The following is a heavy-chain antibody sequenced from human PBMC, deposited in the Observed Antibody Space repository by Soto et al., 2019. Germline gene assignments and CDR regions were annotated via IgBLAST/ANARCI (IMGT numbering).Heavy chain of an antibody. CDR3: ASYHYLDLWTGSRHYMDV. D-gene: IGHD3-9*01. V-gene: IGHV4-34*01. CDR2: INHSGTT. CDR1: GGSLSGYY. Sequence: QVHLEQWGAGLLNPSETLSLTCAVYGGSLSGYYWSWVRQSPGKGLEWIGEINHSGTTNYNPSLKTRVTISADPSKHQFSLRLGSVTAADSAVYYCASYHYLDLWTGSRHYMDVWGRGTTVTVSS. J-gene: IGHJ6*03.